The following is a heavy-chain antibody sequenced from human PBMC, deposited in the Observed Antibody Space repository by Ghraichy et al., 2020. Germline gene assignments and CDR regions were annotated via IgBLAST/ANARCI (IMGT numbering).Heavy chain of an antibody. CDR1: GFSLSNARMG. CDR3: ARIQKDSSGSKYYFDY. D-gene: IGHD3-22*01. V-gene: IGHV2-26*01. J-gene: IGHJ4*02. Sequence: SGPTLVKPTEALTLTCTVSGFSLSNARMGVSWIRQPPGKALEWLAHIFSNDEKSYSTALKSRLTISRDTSESQEVLTMTNMDPVDTATYFCARIQKDSSGSKYYFDYWGQGTLVTVSS. CDR2: IFSNDEK.